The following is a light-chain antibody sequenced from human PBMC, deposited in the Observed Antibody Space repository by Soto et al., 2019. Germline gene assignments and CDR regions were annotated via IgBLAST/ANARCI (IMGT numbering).Light chain of an antibody. Sequence: DIQMTQSPSTLSASVGDRVSITCRASQSIGKWLAWYQQRPGKAPKLLVYTASTLNVGVSSRFSGSGYGTDFTLTISSLQPDDSASYYCLQYNRDTPVGTFGQGTKLEIK. CDR1: QSIGKW. V-gene: IGKV1-5*03. CDR3: LQYNRDTPVGT. CDR2: TAS. J-gene: IGKJ1*01.